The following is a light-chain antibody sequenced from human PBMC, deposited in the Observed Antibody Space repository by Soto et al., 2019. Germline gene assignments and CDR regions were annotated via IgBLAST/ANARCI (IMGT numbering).Light chain of an antibody. CDR1: QYIHHY. Sequence: DIQMTQSPSSLSTSVGDRVTITCRASQYIHHYLNWYQQKPGKAPKLLIFAAYNLQSGVPSRFSGSGSGTDFTLTISSLQPEDFATYYCQQSYSTPPYTFGQGTKLDMK. CDR3: QQSYSTPPYT. CDR2: AAY. V-gene: IGKV1-39*01. J-gene: IGKJ2*01.